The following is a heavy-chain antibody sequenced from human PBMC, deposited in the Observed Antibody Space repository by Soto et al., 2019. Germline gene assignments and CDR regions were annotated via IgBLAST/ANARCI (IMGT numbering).Heavy chain of an antibody. CDR1: AYTFTSYD. Sequence: QVQLVQSGAEVKKPGASVKVSCKAAAYTFTSYDINWVRQATGQDFEWMGWMNTNNANTAYAQKFQGRDTMTRDTSKSPAFMEPSILTSEDTAVYYCARGPRNWGVDYWGQGTLVTVSS. D-gene: IGHD7-27*01. J-gene: IGHJ4*02. CDR3: ARGPRNWGVDY. CDR2: MNTNNANT. V-gene: IGHV1-8*01.